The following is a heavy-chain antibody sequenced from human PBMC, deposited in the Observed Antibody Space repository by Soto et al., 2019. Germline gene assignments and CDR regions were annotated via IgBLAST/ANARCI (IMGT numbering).Heavy chain of an antibody. V-gene: IGHV4-39*01. CDR2: IYYSGST. D-gene: IGHD3-22*01. CDR1: GGSISSSSYY. CDR3: HVTRADDSSGYYPGFDY. Sequence: SETLSLTCTVSGGSISSSSYYWGWIRQPPGKGLEWIGSIYYSGSTYYNPSLKSRVTISVDTSKNQFSLKLSSVTAADTAVYYCHVTRADDSSGYYPGFDYWGQGTLVTVSS. J-gene: IGHJ4*02.